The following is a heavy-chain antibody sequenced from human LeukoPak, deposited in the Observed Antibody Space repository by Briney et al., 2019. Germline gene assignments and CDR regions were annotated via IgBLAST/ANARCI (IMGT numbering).Heavy chain of an antibody. J-gene: IGHJ3*02. CDR1: GGSFSGYY. CDR2: IYYSGST. D-gene: IGHD3-3*01. CDR3: ARFTTLRAFDI. Sequence: SETLSLTCAVYGGSFSGYYWGWIRQPAGKGLGWIGSIYYSGSTYYNPSLKSRVTISVDTSKNQFSLKLSSVTAADTAVYYCARFTTLRAFDIWGQGTMVTVSS. V-gene: IGHV4-59*10.